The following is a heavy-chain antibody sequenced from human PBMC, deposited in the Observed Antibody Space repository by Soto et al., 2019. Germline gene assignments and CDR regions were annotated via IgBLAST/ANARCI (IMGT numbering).Heavy chain of an antibody. CDR2: MSSSGNI. V-gene: IGHV4-59*01. Sequence: SETLSLTCSVSGGSLSSDYWSWIRQSPERGLEWIGYMSSSGNINYNPSLKSRGTISVDMSNNQFSLKVNSVTAADAAVYYCASAPTTSYFDYWSQGALVTLAS. CDR3: ASAPTTSYFDY. CDR1: GGSLSSDY. D-gene: IGHD1-7*01. J-gene: IGHJ4*02.